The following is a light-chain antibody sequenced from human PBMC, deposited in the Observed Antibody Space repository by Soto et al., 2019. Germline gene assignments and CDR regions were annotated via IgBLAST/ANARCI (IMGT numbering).Light chain of an antibody. CDR2: DIS. CDR3: QQYENLPYT. CDR1: QVITNY. Sequence: DIQLTQSASSLSASVGDRVTITCQACQVITNYLNWYQQKPGKAPKLLIYDISTLEIGVPSRFGGSGSGTHFTFTITGLQPEDIATYYCQQYENLPYTFGQGTKLEI. J-gene: IGKJ2*01. V-gene: IGKV1-33*01.